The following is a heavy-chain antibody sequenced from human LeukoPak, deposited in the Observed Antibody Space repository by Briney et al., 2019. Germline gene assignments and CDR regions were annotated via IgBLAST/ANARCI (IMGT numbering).Heavy chain of an antibody. D-gene: IGHD2-8*01. CDR1: GFTFSSYS. Sequence: PGGSLRLSCAASGFTFSSYSMNWVRQAPGKGLEWVSSISSSSSYIYYADSVKGRFTISRDNAKNSLYLQMNSLRAEDTAVYYCARYIRYCTNGVCYTGAFDYWGQGTLVTVFS. CDR3: ARYIRYCTNGVCYTGAFDY. CDR2: ISSSSSYI. J-gene: IGHJ4*02. V-gene: IGHV3-21*01.